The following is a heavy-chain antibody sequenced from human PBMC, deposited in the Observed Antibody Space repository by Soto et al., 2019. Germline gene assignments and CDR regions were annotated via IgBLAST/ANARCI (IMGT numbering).Heavy chain of an antibody. CDR3: ARDDYGMDV. V-gene: IGHV3-33*01. Sequence: VQVVESGGGVVQPGRSLRLSCAASGFIFSTYGMHWVRQAPGKGLEWVAVISYDGSEKYYADSVKGRFTISRDNSKNTLSLQMDSLRAEDTAVYYCARDDYGMDVWGQGTTVTVSS. CDR2: ISYDGSEK. CDR1: GFIFSTYG. J-gene: IGHJ6*02.